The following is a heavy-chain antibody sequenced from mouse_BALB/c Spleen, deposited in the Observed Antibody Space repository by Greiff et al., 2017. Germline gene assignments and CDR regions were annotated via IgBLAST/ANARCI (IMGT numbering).Heavy chain of an antibody. CDR1: GFTFSSFG. Sequence: EVQRVESGGGLVQPGGSRKLSCAASGFTFSSFGMHWVRQAPEKGLEWVAYISSGSSTIYYADTVKGRFTISRDNPKNTLFLQMTSLRSEDTAMYYCARDLLLRSAWFAYWGQGTLVTVSA. D-gene: IGHD1-1*01. J-gene: IGHJ3*01. CDR2: ISSGSSTI. CDR3: ARDLLLRSAWFAY. V-gene: IGHV5-17*02.